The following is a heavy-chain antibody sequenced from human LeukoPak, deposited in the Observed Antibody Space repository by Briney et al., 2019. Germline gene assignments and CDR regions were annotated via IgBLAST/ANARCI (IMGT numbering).Heavy chain of an antibody. J-gene: IGHJ4*02. CDR3: AKQGPYGSGPYFDY. V-gene: IGHV3-30*18. CDR1: GFTFNNYG. Sequence: PGRSLRLSCAASGFTFNNYGMHWVRQAPGKGLEWVAVISYDGSVEYYADSVKGRFTISRDNSKNTLYLQMNSLRGEDTAVYYCAKQGPYGSGPYFDYWGQGALVTVSS. CDR2: ISYDGSVE. D-gene: IGHD3-10*01.